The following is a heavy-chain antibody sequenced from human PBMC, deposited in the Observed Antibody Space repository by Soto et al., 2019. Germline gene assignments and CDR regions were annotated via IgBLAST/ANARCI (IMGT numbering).Heavy chain of an antibody. J-gene: IGHJ5*02. CDR2: ICHSGST. D-gene: IGHD3-22*01. CDR1: RHSMSSGHS. CDR3: ERELSDRSANWFDP. V-gene: IGHV4-38-2*02. Sequence: LSRTCSVSRHSMSSGHSWVWIRQPRGKGLEWIGSICHSGSTYCNPSLKSRVTISVDTSKNQFSLKLISGTAADTAVYYCERELSDRSANWFDPWGQGTLVTVSS.